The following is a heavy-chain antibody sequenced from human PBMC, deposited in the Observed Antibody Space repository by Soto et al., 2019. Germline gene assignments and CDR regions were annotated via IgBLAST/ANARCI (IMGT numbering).Heavy chain of an antibody. D-gene: IGHD3-22*01. CDR1: VCTFSDYY. Sequence: VGSLRLSCASSVCTFSDYYMSCIRQSPGKWLEWVSYISSSGSTIYYADSVKGRFTISRDNAKNSLYLQMNSLRAEDTAVYYCARGVTHYHDSSGNFEYWGHLTLVNVS. J-gene: IGHJ4*01. CDR3: ARGVTHYHDSSGNFEY. CDR2: ISSSGSTI. V-gene: IGHV3-11*01.